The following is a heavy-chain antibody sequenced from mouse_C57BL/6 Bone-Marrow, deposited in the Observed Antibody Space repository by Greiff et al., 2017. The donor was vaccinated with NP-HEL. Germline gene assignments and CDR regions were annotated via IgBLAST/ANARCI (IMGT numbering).Heavy chain of an antibody. CDR3: ARGGYEYDVAY. CDR2: IDPSDSET. V-gene: IGHV1-52*01. CDR1: GYTFTSYW. D-gene: IGHD2-4*01. Sequence: QVQLQQPGAELVRPGSSVKLSCKASGYTFTSYWMHWVKQRPIQGLEWIGNIDPSDSETHYNQKFKDKATLTVDKSSSTAYMQLSSLTSEDSAVYYCARGGYEYDVAYWGQGTLVTVSA. J-gene: IGHJ3*01.